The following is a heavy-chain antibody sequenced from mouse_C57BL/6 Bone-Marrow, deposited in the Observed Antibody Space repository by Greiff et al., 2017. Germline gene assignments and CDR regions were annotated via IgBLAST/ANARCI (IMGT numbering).Heavy chain of an antibody. V-gene: IGHV1-55*01. CDR2: IYPGSGST. J-gene: IGHJ2*01. CDR1: GYTFTSYW. CDR3: ASLYYGSSYEGDY. D-gene: IGHD1-1*01. Sequence: VQLQQPGAELVKPGASVKMSCKASGYTFTSYWITWVKQRPGQGLEWIGDIYPGSGSTNYNEKFQSKATLTVDTSSSTAYMQLSSLTSGDSAVYYCASLYYGSSYEGDYWGQGTTLTVSS.